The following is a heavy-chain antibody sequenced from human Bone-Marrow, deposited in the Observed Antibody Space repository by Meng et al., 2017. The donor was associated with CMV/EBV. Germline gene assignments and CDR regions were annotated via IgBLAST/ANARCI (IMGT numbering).Heavy chain of an antibody. CDR2: IRSKAYGGTT. CDR3: TRERYDFWSGYPPLSYGMDV. CDR1: GFTFGDYA. D-gene: IGHD3-3*01. V-gene: IGHV3-49*04. Sequence: GESLKISCTASGFTFGDYAMSLVRQAPGKGLEWVGFIRSKAYGGTTEYAASVKGRFTISRDDSKSIACLQMNSLKTEDTAVYYCTRERYDFWSGYPPLSYGMDVWGQGTTVTVSS. J-gene: IGHJ6*02.